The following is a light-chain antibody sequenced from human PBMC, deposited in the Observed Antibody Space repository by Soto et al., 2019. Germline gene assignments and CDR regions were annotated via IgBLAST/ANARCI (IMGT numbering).Light chain of an antibody. CDR2: GAS. CDR3: QQYNNWPPLT. Sequence: EIGMTQSPATLSVSPGERATLSCRASQRVSSNLAWYQQKPGQAPRLLIYGASTRATGIPARFSGSGSGTEFTLTISSLQSEDFAVYYCQQYNNWPPLTFGGGTKVEIK. CDR1: QRVSSN. J-gene: IGKJ4*01. V-gene: IGKV3-15*01.